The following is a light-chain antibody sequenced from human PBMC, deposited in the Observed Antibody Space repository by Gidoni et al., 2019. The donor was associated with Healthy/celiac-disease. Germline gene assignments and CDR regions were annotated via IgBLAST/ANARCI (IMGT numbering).Light chain of an antibody. CDR3: QQYGSSPYT. CDR2: GAS. Sequence: DIVLTQSPGSLSLSPGERATLSCRASQSVSSSYLAWYQQKPGQAPRLLIYGASSRATGIPDRFSGSGSGTDFTLTISRLEPEDFAVYYCQQYGSSPYTFGQETKLEIK. CDR1: QSVSSSY. V-gene: IGKV3-20*01. J-gene: IGKJ2*01.